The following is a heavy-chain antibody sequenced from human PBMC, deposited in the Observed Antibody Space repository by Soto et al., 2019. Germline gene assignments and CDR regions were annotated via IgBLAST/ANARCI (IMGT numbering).Heavy chain of an antibody. CDR2: ISAYNGNT. CDR1: GYTITIYG. Sequence: ASVKVACKASGYTITIYGISWGRKAPGQGLEWMGWISAYNGNTNYAQKLQGRVTMTTDTSTSTAYMELRSLRSDDTAVYYCARERTGYGDRDYWGQGTLVTVSS. V-gene: IGHV1-18*01. D-gene: IGHD4-17*01. J-gene: IGHJ4*02. CDR3: ARERTGYGDRDY.